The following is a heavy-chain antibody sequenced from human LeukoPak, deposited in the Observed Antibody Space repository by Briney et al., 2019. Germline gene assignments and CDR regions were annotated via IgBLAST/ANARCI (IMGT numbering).Heavy chain of an antibody. V-gene: IGHV4-30-4*01. Sequence: SQTLSLTCNVSGGSISSGDYYWSWIRQPPGKGLEWIGYIYYSGSTYYNPSLKSGVTISVDTSKNKFSLKLSSVTAADTAVYYCAREGSMTTVTYFDYWGQGTLVTVSS. J-gene: IGHJ4*02. D-gene: IGHD4-17*01. CDR2: IYYSGST. CDR1: GGSISSGDYY. CDR3: AREGSMTTVTYFDY.